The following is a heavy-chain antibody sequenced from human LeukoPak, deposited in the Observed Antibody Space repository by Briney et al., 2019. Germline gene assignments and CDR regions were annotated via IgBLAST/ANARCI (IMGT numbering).Heavy chain of an antibody. CDR2: ISASGGST. D-gene: IGHD1-26*01. Sequence: GGSLRLSCAASRFTFSSSAMSWVRQVPGKGLEWVSGISASGGSTSYADSVRGRFTISRDNSKNTLYVQMNSLRAEDTAVYYCARGRSGSYPDYYYYGMDVWGQGTTVTVSS. V-gene: IGHV3-23*01. J-gene: IGHJ6*02. CDR3: ARGRSGSYPDYYYYGMDV. CDR1: RFTFSSSA.